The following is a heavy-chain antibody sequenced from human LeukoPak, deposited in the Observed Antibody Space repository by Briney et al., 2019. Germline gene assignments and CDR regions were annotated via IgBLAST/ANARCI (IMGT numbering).Heavy chain of an antibody. CDR2: ISSSSSYI. CDR3: ARGHIAAAGTGDY. V-gene: IGHV3-21*01. CDR1: GFTFSSYS. Sequence: PGGSLRLSCAASGFTFSSYSMNWVRQAPGKGLEWVSSISSSSSYIYYADSVKGRFTISRDNAKNSLYLQMNSLRAEDTAVYYCARGHIAAAGTGDYWGQGTLVTVSS. J-gene: IGHJ4*02. D-gene: IGHD6-13*01.